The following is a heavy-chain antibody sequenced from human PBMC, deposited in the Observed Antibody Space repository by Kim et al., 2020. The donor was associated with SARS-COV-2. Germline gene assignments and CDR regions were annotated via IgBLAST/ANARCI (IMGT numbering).Heavy chain of an antibody. J-gene: IGHJ3*02. CDR3: ARAAWYAFDI. V-gene: IGHV3-21*01. D-gene: IGHD6-25*01. Sequence: SINYAASVKGRFTISRDNAKNSLYLQMNSLRAEDTAVYYCARAAWYAFDIWGQGTMVTVFS. CDR2: SI.